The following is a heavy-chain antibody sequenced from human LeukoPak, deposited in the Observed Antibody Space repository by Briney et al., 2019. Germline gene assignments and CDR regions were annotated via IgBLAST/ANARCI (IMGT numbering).Heavy chain of an antibody. CDR3: TTVVPGGSRAFDY. CDR1: GYTLTELS. J-gene: IGHJ4*02. CDR2: FDPEDGET. D-gene: IGHD2-2*01. V-gene: IGHV1-24*01. Sequence: SVKVSCKVSGYTLTELSMHWVRQAPGKGLEWMGGFDPEDGETIYAQKFQGRVTMTEDTSTDTAYMELSSLRSEDTAVYYCTTVVPGGSRAFDYWGQGTLVTVSS.